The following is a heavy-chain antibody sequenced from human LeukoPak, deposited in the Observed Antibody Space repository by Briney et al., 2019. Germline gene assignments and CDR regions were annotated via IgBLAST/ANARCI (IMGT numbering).Heavy chain of an antibody. Sequence: GASVKVSCKASGYTFTSYDINWVRQAPGQGLEWMGWINPNSGGTHYAETFQGRVTMTRDTSISTAYMELSRLRSDDTAVYYCARELGSYDPGNDAFDIWGQGTMVTVSS. CDR1: GYTFTSYD. CDR3: ARELGSYDPGNDAFDI. D-gene: IGHD3-22*01. CDR2: INPNSGGT. J-gene: IGHJ3*02. V-gene: IGHV1-2*02.